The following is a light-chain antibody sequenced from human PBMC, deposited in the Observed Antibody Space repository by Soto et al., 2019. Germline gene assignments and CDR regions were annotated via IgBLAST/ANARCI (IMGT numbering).Light chain of an antibody. CDR1: SSDIGSYNL. CDR2: EGS. CDR3: CSYAGSSTSV. J-gene: IGLJ1*01. Sequence: QSVLTQPASVSGSPGQSITISCAGTSSDIGSYNLVSWYQHHPGKAPKLIIYEGSQRPSAVSDRFSGSESGNTASLTISGLQAEDEADYYCCSYAGSSTSVFGSGTKGHRP. V-gene: IGLV2-23*01.